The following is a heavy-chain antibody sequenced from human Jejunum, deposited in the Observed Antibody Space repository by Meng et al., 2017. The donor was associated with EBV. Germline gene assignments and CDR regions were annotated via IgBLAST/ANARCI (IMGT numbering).Heavy chain of an antibody. J-gene: IGHJ4*02. D-gene: IGHD3-16*01. CDR2: IKRTTDGGTT. V-gene: IGHV3-15*01. Sequence: GQLVGAGGGFGKPGESLSLSCAASGFTFTNSHMTWVRQAPGKGLEWVGRIKRTTDGGTTDYAAPVKGRFTISRDDSKNTLYLQMNSLKTEDTAVYYCTDVGGDMIWGQGILVTVSS. CDR1: GFTFTNSH. CDR3: TDVGGDMI.